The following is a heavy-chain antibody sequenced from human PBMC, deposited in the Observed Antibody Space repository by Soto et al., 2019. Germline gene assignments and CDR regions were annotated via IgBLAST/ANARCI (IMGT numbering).Heavy chain of an antibody. D-gene: IGHD2-15*01. CDR3: ARVDCSGGSCYSWGNWFDP. CDR1: GFTFSSYW. V-gene: IGHV3-7*03. CDR2: IKQDGSEK. J-gene: IGHJ5*02. Sequence: LRLSCAASGFTFSSYWMSWVRQAPGKGLEWVANIKQDGSEKYYVDSVKGRFTISRDNAKNSLYLQMDSLRAEDTAVYYCARVDCSGGSCYSWGNWFDPWGQGTLVTVSS.